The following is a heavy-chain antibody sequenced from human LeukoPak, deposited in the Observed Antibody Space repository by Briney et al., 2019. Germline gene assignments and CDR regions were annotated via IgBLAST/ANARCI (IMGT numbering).Heavy chain of an antibody. CDR1: GFSVSNTY. J-gene: IGHJ4*02. CDR3: ARSVPDYTRFDY. Sequence: GGSLRLSCVVSGFSVSNTYMTWVRQAPGKGLEWVSTFKTNSGQVYYAESVRGRFTISRVNSKNTVYLEMSSLRAEDTALYFCARSVPDYTRFDYWGQGALVTVSS. D-gene: IGHD4-11*01. CDR2: FKTNSGQV. V-gene: IGHV3-53*01.